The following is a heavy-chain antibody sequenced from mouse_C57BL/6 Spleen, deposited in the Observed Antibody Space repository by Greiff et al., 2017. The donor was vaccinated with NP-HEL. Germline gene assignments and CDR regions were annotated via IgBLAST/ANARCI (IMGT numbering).Heavy chain of an antibody. J-gene: IGHJ2*01. D-gene: IGHD1-1*01. V-gene: IGHV1-82*01. CDR2: IYPGDGDT. Sequence: SGPELVKPGASVKISCKASGYAFSSSWMNWVKQRPGKGLEWIGRIYPGDGDTNYNGKFKGKATLTADKSSSTAYMQLSSLTSEDSAVYFCARMDYGRNAMDYWGQGTTLTVSS. CDR3: ARMDYGRNAMDY. CDR1: GYAFSSSW.